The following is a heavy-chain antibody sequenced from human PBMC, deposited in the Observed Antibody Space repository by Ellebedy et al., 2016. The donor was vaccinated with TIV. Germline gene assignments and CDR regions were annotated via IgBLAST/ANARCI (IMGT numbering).Heavy chain of an antibody. V-gene: IGHV3-33*01. J-gene: IGHJ4*02. D-gene: IGHD3-22*01. CDR1: GFTLTNYG. CDR3: ARDLTWLLGTFDY. Sequence: PGGSLRLSCEPSGFTLTNYGMHWVRQATGKGLEWVAVIWSDGSTRYYADSVKGRFTIYRDTSKNTVYLEMNSLGVEDSAVYYCARDLTWLLGTFDYWGQGTLVTVSS. CDR2: IWSDGSTR.